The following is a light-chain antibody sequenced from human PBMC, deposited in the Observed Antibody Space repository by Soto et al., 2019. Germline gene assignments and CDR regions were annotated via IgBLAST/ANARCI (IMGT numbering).Light chain of an antibody. J-gene: IGKJ1*01. CDR1: QTINNC. V-gene: IGKV1-5*03. CDR3: QHYNTYPWT. Sequence: DVQMTQSPSTLSASVGDRVTITCRASQTINNCLAWYQQRPGKAPTFLIYKTSTLESGVPSRFSGSGSGTEFTLTISSLQPEDFAIYYCQHYNTYPWTFGQGTRVES. CDR2: KTS.